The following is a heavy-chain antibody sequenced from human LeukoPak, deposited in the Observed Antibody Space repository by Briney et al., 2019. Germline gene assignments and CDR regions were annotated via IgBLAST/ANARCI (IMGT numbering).Heavy chain of an antibody. J-gene: IGHJ3*02. D-gene: IGHD2-2*01. CDR3: AKDQADIVVVPAAMEGVAFDI. CDR2: FSGSGGIT. CDR1: GFTFSSYA. V-gene: IGHV3-23*01. Sequence: GGSLRLSCAASGFTFSSYAMSWVRQAPGKGLGWVSAFSGSGGITYYADSVKGRFTISRDNSKNTLYLQMNSLRAEDTAVYYCAKDQADIVVVPAAMEGVAFDIWGQGTMVTVSS.